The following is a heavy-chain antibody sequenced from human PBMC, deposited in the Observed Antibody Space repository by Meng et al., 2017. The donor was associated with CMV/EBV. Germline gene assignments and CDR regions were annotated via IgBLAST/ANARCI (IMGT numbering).Heavy chain of an antibody. CDR3: ARDLRPAREGGLASYYYDSSGYLAY. V-gene: IGHV3-11*06. CDR2: ISSSSSYI. Sequence: LTCAASGFTFSDYYMSWIRQAPGKGLEWVSSISSSSSYIYYADSVKGRFTISRDNAKNTRYLQMNSLRAEDTAVYYCARDLRPAREGGLASYYYDSSGYLAYWGQGTLVTVSS. CDR1: GFTFSDYY. J-gene: IGHJ4*02. D-gene: IGHD3-22*01.